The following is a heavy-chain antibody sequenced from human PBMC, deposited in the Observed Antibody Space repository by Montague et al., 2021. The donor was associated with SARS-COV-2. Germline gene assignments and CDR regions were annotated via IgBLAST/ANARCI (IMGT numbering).Heavy chain of an antibody. Sequence: IGYTYYNPSLRSRVTIAVDTPMSHFSLKLTSVSAADTAVYYCARYHCSITHCLLFDYLGQGIVVTVSS. J-gene: IGHJ4*02. D-gene: IGHD2-2*01. CDR2: IGYT. CDR3: ARYHCSITHCLLFDY. V-gene: IGHV4-39*02.